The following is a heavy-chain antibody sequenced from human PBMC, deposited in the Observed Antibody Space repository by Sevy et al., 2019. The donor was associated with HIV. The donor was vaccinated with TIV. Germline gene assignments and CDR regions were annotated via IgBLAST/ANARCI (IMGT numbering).Heavy chain of an antibody. CDR3: AKDGESFITGTALNYFDY. CDR2: ISGSGGST. D-gene: IGHD1-7*01. CDR1: GFTFSSYA. V-gene: IGHV3-23*01. Sequence: GGSLRLSCAASGFTFSSYAMSWVRQAPGKGLEWVSAISGSGGSTYYADSVKGRFTISRDNSKNTRYLQMNSLRAEDTAVYYCAKDGESFITGTALNYFDYWGQGTLVTVSS. J-gene: IGHJ4*02.